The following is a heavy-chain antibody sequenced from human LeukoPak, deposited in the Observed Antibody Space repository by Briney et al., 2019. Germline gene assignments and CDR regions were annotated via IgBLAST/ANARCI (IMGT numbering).Heavy chain of an antibody. CDR1: GGTFSSYA. Sequence: GASVTVSCKASGGTFSSYAISWVRQAPGQGLEWMGGIIPIFGTANYAQKFQGRVTITADKSTSTAYMELSSLRSEDTAVYYCANVGYYYGSGSYLDFNWFDPWGQGTLVTVSS. D-gene: IGHD3-10*01. J-gene: IGHJ5*02. CDR2: IIPIFGTA. V-gene: IGHV1-69*06. CDR3: ANVGYYYGSGSYLDFNWFDP.